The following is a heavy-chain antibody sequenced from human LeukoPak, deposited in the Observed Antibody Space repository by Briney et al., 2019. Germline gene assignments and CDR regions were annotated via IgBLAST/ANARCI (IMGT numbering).Heavy chain of an antibody. CDR3: ARVQNDFWSGYFDY. Sequence: ASVKVSCKVSGYTFTSYDINWVRQAPGQGLEWMGWISAYNGNTNYAQKLQGRVTMTTDTSTSTAYMELRSLRSDDTAVYYCARVQNDFWSGYFDYWGQGTLVTVSS. CDR1: GYTFTSYD. D-gene: IGHD3-3*01. CDR2: ISAYNGNT. V-gene: IGHV1-18*01. J-gene: IGHJ4*02.